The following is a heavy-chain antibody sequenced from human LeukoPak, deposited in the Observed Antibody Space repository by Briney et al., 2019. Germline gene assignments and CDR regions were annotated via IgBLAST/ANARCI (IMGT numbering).Heavy chain of an antibody. CDR3: ARAPSGSSYFDY. J-gene: IGHJ4*02. V-gene: IGHV1-2*02. CDR1: GYTFTGYY. Sequence: ASVKVSCKASGYTFTGYYMHWVRQAPGQGLEWMGWINPNSGDTKYAQKFQGGVTMTRDTSISTAYMELSRLRSDDTAVYYCARAPSGSSYFDYWGQGTLVTVSS. D-gene: IGHD1-26*01. CDR2: INPNSGDT.